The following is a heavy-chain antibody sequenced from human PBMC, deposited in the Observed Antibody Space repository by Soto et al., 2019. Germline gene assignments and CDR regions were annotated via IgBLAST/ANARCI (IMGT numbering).Heavy chain of an antibody. CDR2: IIDDGGRA. CDR3: AIDKMEQWLVGGYFIY. D-gene: IGHD6-19*01. V-gene: IGHV3-23*01. CDR1: GFTFNRYA. J-gene: IGHJ4*02. Sequence: EVQLLESGGGLVQPWGSLRLSCSASGFTFNRYAMSWVRQAPGKGLEWVSAIIDDGGRAYYADSVKGRFTISRDNSKNTLSLQMNSLRAEDTAVYYCAIDKMEQWLVGGYFIYRGQGTQVTVSS.